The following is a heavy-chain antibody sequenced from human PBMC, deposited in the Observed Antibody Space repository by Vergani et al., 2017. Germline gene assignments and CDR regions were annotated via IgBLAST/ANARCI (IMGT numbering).Heavy chain of an antibody. CDR2: LTGGGRST. J-gene: IGHJ4*02. Sequence: EVQLLESGGSLKQPGGSVRLSCAASGFTFSTYAMHWVRQAPGKGLEWVSALTGGGRSTYYADSFKGRFIISRDNSRYTLYLQMNSLRPADTATYYCVKDAGSYEIVFDSWGQGTLVTVSS. CDR1: GFTFSTYA. CDR3: VKDAGSYEIVFDS. D-gene: IGHD1-26*01. V-gene: IGHV3-23*01.